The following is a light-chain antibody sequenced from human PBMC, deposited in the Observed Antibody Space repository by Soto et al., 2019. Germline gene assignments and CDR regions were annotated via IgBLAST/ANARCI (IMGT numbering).Light chain of an antibody. CDR1: QSVGSTY. CDR3: QQYGSSPIT. J-gene: IGKJ5*01. CDR2: GAS. Sequence: EILLTQSPGTLSLSPGEGATLSCRASQSVGSTYLAWYQQKPGQGPRLLIYGASSRATGIPDRFSGSGSGTDFTLTISRLEPEDFAMYYCQQYGSSPITFGQGTRLEIE. V-gene: IGKV3-20*01.